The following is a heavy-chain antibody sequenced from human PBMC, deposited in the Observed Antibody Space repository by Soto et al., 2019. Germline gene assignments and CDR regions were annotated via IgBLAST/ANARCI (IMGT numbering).Heavy chain of an antibody. CDR1: GFTFSSYS. Sequence: GGSLRLSCAASGFTFSSYSMNWVRQAPGKGLEWVSYISSSSSTIYYADSVKGRFTISRDNAKNSLYLQMNSLRAEDTAVYYCARDMGMAYYDILTGYPHAFDIWGQGTMVTVSS. D-gene: IGHD3-9*01. CDR3: ARDMGMAYYDILTGYPHAFDI. J-gene: IGHJ3*02. V-gene: IGHV3-48*01. CDR2: ISSSSSTI.